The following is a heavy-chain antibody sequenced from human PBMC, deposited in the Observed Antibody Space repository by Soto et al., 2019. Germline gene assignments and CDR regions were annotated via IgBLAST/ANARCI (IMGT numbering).Heavy chain of an antibody. CDR1: GFTFSSYS. V-gene: IGHV3-21*01. CDR2: ISSSSSYI. Sequence: GGSLRLSCAASGFTFSSYSMNWVRQAPGKGLEWVSSISSSSSYIYYADSVKGRFTISRDNAKNSLYLQMNSLRAEDTAVYYCARVGLGYCSGGSCPFAFDIWGQGTMVTVSS. D-gene: IGHD2-15*01. J-gene: IGHJ3*02. CDR3: ARVGLGYCSGGSCPFAFDI.